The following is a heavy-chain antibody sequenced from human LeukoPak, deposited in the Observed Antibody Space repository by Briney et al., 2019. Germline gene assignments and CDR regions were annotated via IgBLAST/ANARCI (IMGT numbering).Heavy chain of an antibody. D-gene: IGHD6-13*01. J-gene: IGHJ6*03. Sequence: GGSLRLSCTASGFTFSSYSMNWVRQAPGKGLEWVSAISGSGGSTYYADSVKGRFTISRDNSKNALYLQMNNLRAEDTAVYYCAKAHVAAADYYYYYMDVWGKGTTVTVSS. CDR1: GFTFSSYS. V-gene: IGHV3-23*01. CDR3: AKAHVAAADYYYYYMDV. CDR2: ISGSGGST.